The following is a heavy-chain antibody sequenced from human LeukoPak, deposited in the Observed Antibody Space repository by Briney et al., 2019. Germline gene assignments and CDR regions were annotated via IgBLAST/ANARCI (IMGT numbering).Heavy chain of an antibody. CDR3: ARANGSSWDFDY. J-gene: IGHJ4*02. V-gene: IGHV4-34*01. CDR2: INHSGST. D-gene: IGHD6-13*01. CDR1: GGSFSGYY. Sequence: SETLSLTCAVYGGSFSGYYWSWSRQPPGKGLEWIGEINHSGSTNYNPSLKSRVTISVDTSKNQFSLKLSSVTAADTAVYYCARANGSSWDFDYRGQGTLVTVSS.